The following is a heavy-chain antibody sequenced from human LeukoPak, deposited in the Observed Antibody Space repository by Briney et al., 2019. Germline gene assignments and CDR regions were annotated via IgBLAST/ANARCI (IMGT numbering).Heavy chain of an antibody. D-gene: IGHD4-17*01. V-gene: IGHV4-59*01. CDR3: ARTGSTVTMLYPFDH. CDR1: GGSIRSYY. CDR2: IYYSGST. J-gene: IGHJ4*02. Sequence: SETLSLTCTVSGGSIRSYYWSWLRQPPGKGLEWIGYIYYSGSTNYNPSLKSRVSISVDAYKNQFSLKLSSVTAADTAVYYCARTGSTVTMLYPFDHWGQGTLVTVSS.